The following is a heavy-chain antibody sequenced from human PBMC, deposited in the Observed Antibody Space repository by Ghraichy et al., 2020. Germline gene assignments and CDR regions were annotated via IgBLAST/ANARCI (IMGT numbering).Heavy chain of an antibody. V-gene: IGHV3-30-3*01. J-gene: IGHJ3*02. Sequence: GGSLRLSCAASGFTFSSYAMHWVRQAPGKGLEWVAVISYDGSNKYYADSVKGRFTISRDNSKNTLYLQMNSLRAEDTAVYYCARDQPSHYDSSGYDAFDIWGQGTMVTVSS. CDR2: ISYDGSNK. CDR1: GFTFSSYA. CDR3: ARDQPSHYDSSGYDAFDI. D-gene: IGHD3-22*01.